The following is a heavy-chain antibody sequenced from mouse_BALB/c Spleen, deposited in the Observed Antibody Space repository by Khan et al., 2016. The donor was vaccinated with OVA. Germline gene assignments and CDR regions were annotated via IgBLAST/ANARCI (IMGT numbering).Heavy chain of an antibody. CDR3: TRLAYYYDSEGFAY. CDR1: GFTFSTYG. D-gene: IGHD1-1*01. CDR2: VSTGGGYT. Sequence: IQLVQSGGDLVKPGGSLKLSCAASGFTFSTYGMSWVRQTPDKRLEWVATVSTGGGYTYYPDSVKGRFTIHRDNAKNTLYLQMSGLQSEDTAMFYCTRLAYYYDSEGFAYWGQGTLVTVSA. V-gene: IGHV5-6*01. J-gene: IGHJ3*01.